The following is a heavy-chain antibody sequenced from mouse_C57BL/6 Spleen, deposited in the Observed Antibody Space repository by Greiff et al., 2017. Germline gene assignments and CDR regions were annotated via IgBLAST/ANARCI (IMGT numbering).Heavy chain of an antibody. V-gene: IGHV1-5*01. D-gene: IGHD1-2*01. CDR1: GYTFTSYW. CDR2: IYPGNSDT. CDR3: TPSSPLLRWYFDV. Sequence: EVKLVESGTVLARPGASVKMSCKTSGYTFTSYWMHWVKQRPGQGLEWIGAIYPGNSDTSYNQKFKGKAKLNAVTSASTAYMELSSLTNEDSAVYYCTPSSPLLRWYFDVWGTGTTVTVSS. J-gene: IGHJ1*03.